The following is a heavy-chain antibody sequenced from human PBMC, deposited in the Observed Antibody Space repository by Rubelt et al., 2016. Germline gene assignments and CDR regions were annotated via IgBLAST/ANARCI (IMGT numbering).Heavy chain of an antibody. CDR2: IYYSGST. D-gene: IGHD6-19*01. V-gene: IGHV4-39*07. CDR3: ASVWFVEQWLVRGYFDY. CDR1: GGAISSGSYY. J-gene: IGHJ4*02. Sequence: QLQPQESGPGLVKPSETLSLTCTVSGGAISSGSYYWGWMRQPPGKGLEWIGRIYYSGSTYYNPSRKGRVTISVDTSKNQSSPKLGSVTSAVTAVYYCASVWFVEQWLVRGYFDYWGQGTLVTVSS.